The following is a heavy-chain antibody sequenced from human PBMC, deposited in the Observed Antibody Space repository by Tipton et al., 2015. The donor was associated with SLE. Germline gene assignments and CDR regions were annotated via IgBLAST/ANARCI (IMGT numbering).Heavy chain of an antibody. CDR1: GFTFSSYA. V-gene: IGHV3-30-3*01. J-gene: IGHJ6*02. Sequence: SLRLSCAASGFTFSSYAMHWVRQAPGKGLEWVAVISYDGSNKYYADSVKGRFTISRDNSKDTLYLQMNSLRAEDTAVYFCAKDRGYGLLLPYYGMDVWGQGTTVTVSS. CDR3: AKDRGYGLLLPYYGMDV. CDR2: ISYDGSNK. D-gene: IGHD5-12*01.